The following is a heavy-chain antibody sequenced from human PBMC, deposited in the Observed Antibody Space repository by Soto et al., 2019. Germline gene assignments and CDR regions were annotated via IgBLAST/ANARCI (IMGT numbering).Heavy chain of an antibody. V-gene: IGHV1-18*04. D-gene: IGHD2-2*02. CDR2: ISAYNGNT. CDR1: GYTFTSYG. Sequence: ASVKVSCKASGYTFTSYGISWVRRAPGQGLEWMGWISAYNGNTNYAQKLQGRVTMTTDTSTSTAYMELRSLRSDDTAVYYCAREYCSSTSCYIGDNWFDPWGQGTLVTVSS. J-gene: IGHJ5*02. CDR3: AREYCSSTSCYIGDNWFDP.